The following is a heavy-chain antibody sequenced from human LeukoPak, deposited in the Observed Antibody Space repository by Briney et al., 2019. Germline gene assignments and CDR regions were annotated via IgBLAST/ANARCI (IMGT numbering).Heavy chain of an antibody. CDR2: INPNSGGT. V-gene: IGHV1-2*02. Sequence: ASVKVSCNASGYTFTGYYMHWVRQAPGQGLEWMGWINPNSGGTNYAQKFQGRVTMTRDTSISTAYMELSRLRFDDTVVYYCARGPRITIFGVVMANDAFDIWGQGTMVTVSS. CDR3: ARGPRITIFGVVMANDAFDI. CDR1: GYTFTGYY. D-gene: IGHD3-3*01. J-gene: IGHJ3*02.